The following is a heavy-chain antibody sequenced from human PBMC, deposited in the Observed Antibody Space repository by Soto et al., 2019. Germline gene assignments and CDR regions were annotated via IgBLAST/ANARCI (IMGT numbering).Heavy chain of an antibody. V-gene: IGHV3-23*01. J-gene: IGHJ4*02. Sequence: PGGSLRLSCAASGFTFSAYAMSWVRQAPGKGLEWVSAISGTSPSTYYADSVQGRFTISRDSSRKTLFLQMNTLRAEDTAVYFCPIRIFGVAYWGQGTQVTVSS. CDR3: PIRIFGVAY. CDR1: GFTFSAYA. D-gene: IGHD3-3*01. CDR2: ISGTSPST.